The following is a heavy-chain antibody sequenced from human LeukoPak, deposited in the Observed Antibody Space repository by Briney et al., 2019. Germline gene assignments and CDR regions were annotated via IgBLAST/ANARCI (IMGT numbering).Heavy chain of an antibody. J-gene: IGHJ4*02. CDR3: ARDPVPAAARHFDY. V-gene: IGHV3-30-3*01. D-gene: IGHD2-2*01. CDR2: ISSDGSLE. Sequence: GGSLRLSCAASGFTFSSYAMHWVRQAPGKGLEWLAVISSDGSLEYYADSVKGRFTISRDNSKYTLYLQMNSLRPEDTAVYYCARDPVPAAARHFDYWGQGTVVPVSS. CDR1: GFTFSSYA.